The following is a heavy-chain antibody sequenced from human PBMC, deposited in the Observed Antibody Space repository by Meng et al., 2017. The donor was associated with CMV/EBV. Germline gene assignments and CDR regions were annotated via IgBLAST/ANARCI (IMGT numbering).Heavy chain of an antibody. CDR1: GFTFSSYA. D-gene: IGHD1-26*01. V-gene: IGHV3-23*01. CDR2: ISGSGSST. J-gene: IGHJ4*02. Sequence: GESLKISCAASGFTFSSYAMSWVRQAPGKGLEWVSAISGSGSSTYYADSVKGRFTISRDNSKNTLYLQMNSLRAEDTAVYYCARDSGSYAWGQGTLVTVSS. CDR3: ARDSGSYA.